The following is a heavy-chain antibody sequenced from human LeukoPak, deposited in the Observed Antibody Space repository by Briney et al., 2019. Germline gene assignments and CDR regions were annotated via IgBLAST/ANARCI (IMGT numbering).Heavy chain of an antibody. Sequence: SVKVSCKASGYTFTGYYMHWVRQAPGQGLEWMGGIIPIFGTANYAQKFQGRVTITADKSTSTAYMELSSLRSEDTAVYYCARDSSSYYYYYMDVWGKGTTVTVSS. CDR1: GYTFTGYY. J-gene: IGHJ6*03. D-gene: IGHD6-6*01. CDR2: IIPIFGTA. CDR3: ARDSSSYYYYYMDV. V-gene: IGHV1-69*06.